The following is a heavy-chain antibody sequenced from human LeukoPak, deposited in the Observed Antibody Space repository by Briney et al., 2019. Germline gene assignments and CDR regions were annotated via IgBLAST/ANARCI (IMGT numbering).Heavy chain of an antibody. V-gene: IGHV4-34*01. CDR1: GGSFSGYY. CDR2: INHSGST. Sequence: SETLSLTYAVYGGSFSGYYWSWIRQPPGKGLEWIGEINHSGSTNYNPSLKSRVTISVDTSKNQFSLKLSSVTAADTAVYYCATGGYYDSSGYHDAFDIWGQGTMVTVSS. J-gene: IGHJ3*02. D-gene: IGHD3-22*01. CDR3: ATGGYYDSSGYHDAFDI.